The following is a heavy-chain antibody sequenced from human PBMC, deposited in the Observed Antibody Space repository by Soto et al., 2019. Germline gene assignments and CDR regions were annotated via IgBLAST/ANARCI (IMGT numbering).Heavy chain of an antibody. CDR2: ISSSSSYI. Sequence: EVQLVESGGGLVKPGGSLRLSCAASGFTFSSYSMNWVRQAPGKGLEWVSSISSSSSYIYYADSVKGRFTISRDNAKNSLYLQMNSLRAEDTAVYYCARDPGYSSSSGGDFDYWGQGTLVTVSS. CDR3: ARDPGYSSSSGGDFDY. D-gene: IGHD6-6*01. CDR1: GFTFSSYS. V-gene: IGHV3-21*01. J-gene: IGHJ4*02.